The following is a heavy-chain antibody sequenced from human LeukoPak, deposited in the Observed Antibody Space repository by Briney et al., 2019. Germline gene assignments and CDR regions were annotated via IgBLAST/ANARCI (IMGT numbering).Heavy chain of an antibody. D-gene: IGHD7-27*01. J-gene: IGHJ4*02. CDR3: ARGLGMWQPLDY. Sequence: PSETLSLTCTVSGGSINDYYWTWIRQPPGRGLEWIGYMYYSGSTKYNPCLKSRLTISLDRSRNQFSLKMTSVNTADTAMYYCARGLGMWQPLDYWGQGTLVTVSS. CDR2: MYYSGST. V-gene: IGHV4-59*01. CDR1: GGSINDYY.